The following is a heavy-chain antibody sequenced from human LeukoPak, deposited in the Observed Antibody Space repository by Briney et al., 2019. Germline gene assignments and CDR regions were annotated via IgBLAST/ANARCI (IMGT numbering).Heavy chain of an antibody. Sequence: GSLRLSCAVSGFRVSDYYMSWVRRAPGKGLEWVGLIRDSGEAFYADFVRGRFAISRDESENTLYLQMNSLRVEDTAVYFCARDRAANQDWVEFDPWGQGTPVIVSS. CDR3: ARDRAANQDWVEFDP. D-gene: IGHD3/OR15-3a*01. J-gene: IGHJ5*02. V-gene: IGHV3-66*03. CDR1: GFRVSDYY. CDR2: IRDSGEA.